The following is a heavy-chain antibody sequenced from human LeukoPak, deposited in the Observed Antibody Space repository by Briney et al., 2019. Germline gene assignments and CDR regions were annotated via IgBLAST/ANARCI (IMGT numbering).Heavy chain of an antibody. CDR2: IYYSGST. Sequence: SETLSLTCAVYGGSFSGYYWSWIRQPPGKGLEWIGSIYYSGSTYYNPSLKSRVTISVDTSKNQFSLKLSSVTAADTAVYYCARNYDSSGYYLLFDYWGQGTLVTVSS. CDR3: ARNYDSSGYYLLFDY. CDR1: GGSFSGYY. D-gene: IGHD3-22*01. V-gene: IGHV4-34*01. J-gene: IGHJ4*02.